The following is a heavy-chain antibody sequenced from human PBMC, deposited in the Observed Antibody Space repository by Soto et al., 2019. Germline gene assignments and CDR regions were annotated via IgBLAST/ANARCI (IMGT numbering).Heavy chain of an antibody. J-gene: IGHJ4*02. V-gene: IGHV3-30*18. Sequence: QVQLVESGGGVVQPGRSLRLSCAASGFTFSTYAMHWVRRAPGQGLEWVAVISYDGSKKDYVESVKGRFTVSRDNSKNTLYLQMNSLRAEDTAVYYCAKDTGRFGELLDFWGQGTLVTASS. CDR1: GFTFSTYA. CDR2: ISYDGSKK. D-gene: IGHD3-10*01. CDR3: AKDTGRFGELLDF.